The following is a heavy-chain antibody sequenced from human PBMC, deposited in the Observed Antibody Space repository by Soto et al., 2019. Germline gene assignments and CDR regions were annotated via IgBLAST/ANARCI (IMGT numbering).Heavy chain of an antibody. CDR3: ARGGEAAGRFDN. J-gene: IGHJ4*02. D-gene: IGHD6-13*01. V-gene: IGHV1-69*13. CDR1: GGTFSSYA. CDR2: IIPIFGTA. Sequence: SVTVSCKASGGTFSSYAISWVRQAPGQGLEWMGGIIPIFGTANYAQKFQGRVTITADESTSTAYMELSSLRSEDTAVYCCARGGEAAGRFDNWGQGTLVTVSS.